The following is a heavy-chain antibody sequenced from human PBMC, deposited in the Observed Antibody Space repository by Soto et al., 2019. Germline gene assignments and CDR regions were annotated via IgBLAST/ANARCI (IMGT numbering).Heavy chain of an antibody. D-gene: IGHD3-16*01. CDR2: INANGGAT. V-gene: IGHV1-2*02. Sequence: QVELVQSGAQVQKPGASVKLSCKASGYSFTDYYIHWVRQAPGQGLEWLGWINANGGATNYAEKFQDRLTLTRDTSINTAFMELTRLTSDDTALYFCSRGRSPFTSSWGQGTRVAVAS. CDR1: GYSFTDYY. J-gene: IGHJ5*02. CDR3: SRGRSPFTSS.